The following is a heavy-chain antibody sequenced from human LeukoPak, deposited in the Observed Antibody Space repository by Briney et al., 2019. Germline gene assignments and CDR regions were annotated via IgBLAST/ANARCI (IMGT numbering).Heavy chain of an antibody. V-gene: IGHV4-31*02. CDR1: GGSTSGGGNY. J-gene: IGHJ3*02. D-gene: IGHD2-21*01. CDR3: AGGIGFAAFDI. CDR2: IYSSGIT. Sequence: PPETLSLSRTLSGGSTSGGGNYWSWVRHHPGKGLERIGYIYSSGITYYNPSLKSPVTMSVDKSKIQFTLKLSSVTAADSGVYYCAGGIGFAAFDIWGQGTMATVSS.